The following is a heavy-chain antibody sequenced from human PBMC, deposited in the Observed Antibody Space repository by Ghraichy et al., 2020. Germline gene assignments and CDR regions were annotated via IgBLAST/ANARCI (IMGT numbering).Heavy chain of an antibody. Sequence: GGSLRLSCAASGFTFSSYAMSWVRQAPGKGLEWVSAISGSGGSTYYADSVKGRFTISRDNSKNTLYLQMNSLRAEDTAVYYCAKGLLSLLWFGELFYNQVGNPSGPYYGMDVWGQGTTVTVSS. CDR3: AKGLLSLLWFGELFYNQVGNPSGPYYGMDV. CDR1: GFTFSSYA. D-gene: IGHD3-10*01. V-gene: IGHV3-23*01. J-gene: IGHJ6*02. CDR2: ISGSGGST.